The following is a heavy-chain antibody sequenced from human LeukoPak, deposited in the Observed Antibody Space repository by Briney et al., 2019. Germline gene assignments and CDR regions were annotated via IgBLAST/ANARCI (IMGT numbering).Heavy chain of an antibody. CDR3: VYYDSSGYYYGRLRY. CDR1: GFTVSSNY. D-gene: IGHD3-22*01. Sequence: GGSLRLSCAASGFTVSSNYMSWVRQAPGKGLEWVSVIYSGGSTYYADSVKGRFTISRDNSKNTLYLHMRSLRAEDAAMYFCVYYDSSGYYYGRLRYWGQGTPVTVSS. J-gene: IGHJ4*02. V-gene: IGHV3-53*01. CDR2: IYSGGST.